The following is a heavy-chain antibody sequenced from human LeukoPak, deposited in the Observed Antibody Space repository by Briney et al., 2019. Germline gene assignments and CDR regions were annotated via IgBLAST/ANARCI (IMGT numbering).Heavy chain of an antibody. D-gene: IGHD3-10*01. CDR1: GYTLTELS. CDR3: ATDQRGAGLGFVYGSGSFNGLDV. J-gene: IGHJ6*02. V-gene: IGHV1-24*01. Sequence: ASVKVSCKVSGYTLTELSMHWVRQAPGKGLEWMGGFDPEDGETIYAQKFQGRVTMTEDTSSDTSYMELSSLRSEDAAVYYCATDQRGAGLGFVYGSGSFNGLDVWGQGTTVTVSS. CDR2: FDPEDGET.